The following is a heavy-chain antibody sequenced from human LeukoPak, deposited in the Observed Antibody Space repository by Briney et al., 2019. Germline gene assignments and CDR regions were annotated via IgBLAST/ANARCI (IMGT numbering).Heavy chain of an antibody. CDR2: ISYDGSNK. CDR1: GFTFSSYG. V-gene: IGHV3-30*18. J-gene: IGHJ4*02. D-gene: IGHD3-10*01. Sequence: TGGSLRLSCAASGFTFSSYGMHWVRQAPGKGLEWVAVISYDGSNKYYADSVKGRFTISRDNSKNTLYLQMNSLRAEDTAVYYCAKGLYYYGSGSELFDYWGQGTLVTVSS. CDR3: AKGLYYYGSGSELFDY.